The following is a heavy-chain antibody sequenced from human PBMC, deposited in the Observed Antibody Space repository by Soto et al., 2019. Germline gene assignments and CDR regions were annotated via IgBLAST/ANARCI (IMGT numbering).Heavy chain of an antibody. CDR1: GGSISSYY. J-gene: IGHJ3*02. Sequence: SETLSLTCTVSGGSISSYYWSWIRQPPGKGLEWIGYIYYSGSTNYNPSLKSRVTISVDTSKNQFSLKLSSVTAADTAVYYCARVRGSSRGDAFDIWGQGTMVTVS. CDR3: ARVRGSSRGDAFDI. CDR2: IYYSGST. V-gene: IGHV4-59*01. D-gene: IGHD1-26*01.